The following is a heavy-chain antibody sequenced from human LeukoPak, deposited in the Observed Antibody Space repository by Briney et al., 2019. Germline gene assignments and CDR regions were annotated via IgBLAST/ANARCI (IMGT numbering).Heavy chain of an antibody. CDR2: IASDGSST. J-gene: IGHJ6*02. CDR1: GFTFSSYW. CDR3: ARSNGFGMDV. V-gene: IGHV3-74*01. Sequence: GGSLRLSCAASGFTFSSYWMNWVRQAPGKGLVWVSRIASDGSSTTYADSVKGRVTISRDNAKNTLYLQMNSLRAEDTAVYYCARSNGFGMDVWGQGTTVTVSS. D-gene: IGHD2-8*01.